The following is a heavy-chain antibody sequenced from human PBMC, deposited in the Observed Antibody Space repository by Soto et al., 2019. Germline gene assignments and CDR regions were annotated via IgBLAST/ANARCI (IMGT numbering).Heavy chain of an antibody. CDR3: AIDILTGYYKRPHAFDI. D-gene: IGHD3-9*01. J-gene: IGHJ3*02. Sequence: SVKVSCKASGGTFSSYAISWVRQAPGQRLEWMGGIIPIFGTANYAQKFQGRVTITADKSTSTAYMELSSLRSEDTAVYYCAIDILTGYYKRPHAFDIWGQGTMVTVSS. CDR2: IIPIFGTA. V-gene: IGHV1-69*06. CDR1: GGTFSSYA.